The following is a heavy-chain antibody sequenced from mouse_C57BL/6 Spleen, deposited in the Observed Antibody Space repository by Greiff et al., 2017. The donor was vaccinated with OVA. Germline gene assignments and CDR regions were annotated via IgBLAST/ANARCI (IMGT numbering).Heavy chain of an antibody. CDR1: GYSFTSYY. Sequence: QVQLKESGPELVKPGASVKISCKASGYSFTSYYIHWVKQRPGQGLEWIGWIYPGSGNTKYNEKFKGKATLTADTSSSTAYMQLSSLTSEDSAVYYCAREVGGLYAMDYWGQGTSVTVSS. D-gene: IGHD1-1*02. CDR3: AREVGGLYAMDY. V-gene: IGHV1-66*01. J-gene: IGHJ4*01. CDR2: IYPGSGNT.